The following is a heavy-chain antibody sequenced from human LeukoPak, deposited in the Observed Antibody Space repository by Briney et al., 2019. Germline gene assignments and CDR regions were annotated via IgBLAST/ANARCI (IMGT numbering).Heavy chain of an antibody. J-gene: IGHJ5*02. CDR3: ANHRPLIAAAGTGWFDP. V-gene: IGHV4-34*01. Sequence: KPSETLSLTCAVYGGSFSGYYWSWIRQPPGKGLEGIGEINHSGSTNYNPSLKSRVTISVVPSKNQFSLKLSSVTAADTAVYYCANHRPLIAAAGTGWFDPWGQGTLVTVSS. CDR2: INHSGST. D-gene: IGHD6-13*01. CDR1: GGSFSGYY.